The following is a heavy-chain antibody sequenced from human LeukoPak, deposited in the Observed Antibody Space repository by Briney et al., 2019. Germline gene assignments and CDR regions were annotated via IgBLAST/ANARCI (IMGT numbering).Heavy chain of an antibody. Sequence: ASVKVSCKASGGIFSSYAISWVRQAPGQGLEWMGGIIPIFGTANYAQKFQGRVTITADESTSTAYMELSSLRSEDTAVYYCARPDEDRGYSYGYNYWGQGTLVTVSS. CDR1: GGIFSSYA. V-gene: IGHV1-69*13. CDR3: ARPDEDRGYSYGYNY. CDR2: IIPIFGTA. D-gene: IGHD5-18*01. J-gene: IGHJ4*02.